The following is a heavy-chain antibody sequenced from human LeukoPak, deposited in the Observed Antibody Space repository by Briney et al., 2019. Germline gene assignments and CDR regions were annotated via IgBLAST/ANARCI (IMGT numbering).Heavy chain of an antibody. J-gene: IGHJ4*02. V-gene: IGHV3-33*01. D-gene: IGHD2-8*02. CDR3: ARCTGGSCVFDY. CDR2: IWFDGSKR. Sequence: GGPLRLSCAASGFTFSTYGMHWVRQAPGKGLEWVALIWFDGSKRYYGDSLKGRFTVSRDNSKNTLYLQVDSLRAEDTAVYYCARCTGGSCVFDYWGQGTLVTVSS. CDR1: GFTFSTYG.